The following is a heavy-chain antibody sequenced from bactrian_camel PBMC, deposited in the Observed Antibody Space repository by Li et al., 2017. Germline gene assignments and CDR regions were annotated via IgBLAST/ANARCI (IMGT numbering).Heavy chain of an antibody. D-gene: IGHD6*01. CDR2: VDDDDST. Sequence: HVQLVESGGGSVQAGGSLRLSCAASGYFHRSACMAWFRQAPGKRREGAAAVDDDDSTMYGDSVKGRFTISQDNAKNTLYLQMDSLRPEDTAVYYCATDVIGTCNRAFGYWGQGTQVTVS. CDR1: GYFHRSAC. J-gene: IGHJ6*01. V-gene: IGHV3S1*01. CDR3: ATDVIGTCNRAFGY.